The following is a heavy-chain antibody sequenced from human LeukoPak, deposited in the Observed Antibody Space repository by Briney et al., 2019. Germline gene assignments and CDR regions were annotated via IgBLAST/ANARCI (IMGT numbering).Heavy chain of an antibody. V-gene: IGHV4-4*07. CDR2: IYSSENR. J-gene: IGHJ4*02. D-gene: IGHD3-10*01. CDR3: ARHLTDSGSYQVLWY. CDR1: GSSISGCF. Sequence: SETLSLTCTVAGSSISGCFCSWSRQPAGKGLEWIGHIYSSENRNYNPSLRGRVTMSVDKSKSQFSLKLNSVTAADTAVYYCARHLTDSGSYQVLWYWGQGTLVTVSS.